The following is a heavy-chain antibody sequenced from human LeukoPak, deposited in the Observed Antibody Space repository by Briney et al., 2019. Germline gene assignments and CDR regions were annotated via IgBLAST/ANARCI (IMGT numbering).Heavy chain of an antibody. Sequence: ASVEVPCKASGYTFSAYYVHWVRQAPGQGLEWMGWINPKNGDTESAQKFQGRVSMTSDTSISTAYMELRSLRSDDTSVYYCAKGFRKALHLGTYFDHSGRGTLVTVSS. CDR2: INPKNGDT. D-gene: IGHD1-1*01. CDR1: GYTFSAYY. J-gene: IGHJ4*02. CDR3: AKGFRKALHLGTYFDH. V-gene: IGHV1-2*02.